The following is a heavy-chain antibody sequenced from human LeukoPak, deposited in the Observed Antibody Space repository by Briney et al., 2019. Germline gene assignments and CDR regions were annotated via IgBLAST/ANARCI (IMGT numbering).Heavy chain of an antibody. CDR3: ARDFGDHRIDY. Sequence: PSETLSLTCTVSGGSISGSNYYWGWVRQSPEKGLEWIGSIIYSGTTHYDPSLRSRVTISVDTSKSQFPLRLTSVTAADTAVYYCARDFGDHRIDYWGQGTLVTVSS. V-gene: IGHV4-39*01. J-gene: IGHJ4*02. CDR1: GGSISGSNYY. CDR2: IIYSGTT. D-gene: IGHD4-17*01.